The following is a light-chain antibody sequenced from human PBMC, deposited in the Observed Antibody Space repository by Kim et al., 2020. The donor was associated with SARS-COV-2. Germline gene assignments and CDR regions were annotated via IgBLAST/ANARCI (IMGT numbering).Light chain of an antibody. Sequence: EIVMTQSPATLSVSPGERATLSCRASQSVSSNLAWYQQKPGQAPRLLIYGASTRATGIPARFSGSGSGTEFTLTISSLQSEDFAVYYWQQYNNWPMYICGKGNKLEI. CDR2: GAS. CDR3: QQYNNWPMYI. J-gene: IGKJ2*01. CDR1: QSVSSN. V-gene: IGKV3-15*01.